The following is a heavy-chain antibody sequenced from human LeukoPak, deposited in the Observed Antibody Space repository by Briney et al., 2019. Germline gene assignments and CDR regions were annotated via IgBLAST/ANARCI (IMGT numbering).Heavy chain of an antibody. CDR1: GFTFSSYW. J-gene: IGHJ4*02. Sequence: GGSLRLSCAASGFTFSSYWMHWVRHAPGKGLVWVSRINSDGSSTSYADSVKGRFTISRDNAKNTLYLQMNSLRAEDTAVYYCARSIVVVTAIGYWGQGTLVTVSS. CDR2: INSDGSST. V-gene: IGHV3-74*01. D-gene: IGHD2-21*02. CDR3: ARSIVVVTAIGY.